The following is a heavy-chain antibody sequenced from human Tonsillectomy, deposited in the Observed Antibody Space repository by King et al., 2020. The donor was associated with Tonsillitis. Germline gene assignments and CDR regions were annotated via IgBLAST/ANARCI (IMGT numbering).Heavy chain of an antibody. D-gene: IGHD1-14*01. CDR1: GGSISSYY. Sequence: QLQESGPGLVKPSETLSLTCTVSGGSISSYYWSWIRQPPGKGLDWIGYIYYSGSTNYKPSLKSRVTISVDTSTNQFSLNVTSGTAADTAVYYCAKITAPYWYFDLWGRGTLVTVSS. J-gene: IGHJ2*01. CDR2: IYYSGST. CDR3: AKITAPYWYFDL. V-gene: IGHV4-59*01.